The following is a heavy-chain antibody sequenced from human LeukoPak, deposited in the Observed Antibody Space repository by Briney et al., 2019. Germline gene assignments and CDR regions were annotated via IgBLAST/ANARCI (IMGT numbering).Heavy chain of an antibody. CDR1: GFTFSSSW. Sequence: GGSLRLSCAVSGFTFSSSWMKWVRQAPGKGLESVAVIKEDGSEKYYVDSVKGRFAISRDNAKNSLYLQMNNVRAEDTAVYFCAANTQSGYWGQGALDTVSS. CDR3: AANTQSGY. D-gene: IGHD3-16*01. CDR2: IKEDGSEK. V-gene: IGHV3-7*05. J-gene: IGHJ4*02.